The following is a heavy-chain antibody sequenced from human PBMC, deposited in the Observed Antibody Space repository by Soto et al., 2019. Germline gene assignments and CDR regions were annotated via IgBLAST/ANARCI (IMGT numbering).Heavy chain of an antibody. Sequence: SETLSLTCAVSCGSIRSGGYSWSWIRQPPGKGLEWIGYIYHSGSTYYNPSLKSRVTISVDRSKNQFSLKLSSVTAADTAVYYCARVQSGVVVYFDYWGQGTLVTVSS. CDR2: IYHSGST. J-gene: IGHJ4*02. CDR3: ARVQSGVVVYFDY. D-gene: IGHD3-22*01. CDR1: CGSIRSGGYS. V-gene: IGHV4-30-2*01.